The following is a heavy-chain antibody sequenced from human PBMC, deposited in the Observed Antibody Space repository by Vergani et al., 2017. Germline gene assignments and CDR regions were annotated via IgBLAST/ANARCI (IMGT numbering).Heavy chain of an antibody. CDR3: AGHSTVEWLVKLGWIDP. D-gene: IGHD6-19*01. V-gene: IGHV4-39*01. Sequence: QLQLQESGPGLVKPSATLSLTCSVSGASIISSNYYWGWIRQPPGKGLEWIASIYYSGSTYYNPSLKSRVTISVDTSKNQFSLKLSSVPAADTAVYFCAGHSTVEWLVKLGWIDPWGQGILVTVSS. CDR2: IYYSGST. J-gene: IGHJ5*02. CDR1: GASIISSNYY.